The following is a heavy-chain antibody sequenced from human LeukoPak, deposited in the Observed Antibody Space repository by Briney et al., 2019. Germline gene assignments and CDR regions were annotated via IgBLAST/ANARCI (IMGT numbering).Heavy chain of an antibody. CDR2: IIPIFGTA. CDR3: ANLAGYSYGPGKEFDY. J-gene: IGHJ4*02. Sequence: SVKVSCKASGGTFSSYAISWVRQAPGQGLEWMGGIIPIFGTANYAQKFRGRVTMTRDMSTSTVYMELSSLRSEDTAVYYCANLAGYSYGPGKEFDYWGQGTLVTVSS. D-gene: IGHD5-18*01. V-gene: IGHV1-69*05. CDR1: GGTFSSYA.